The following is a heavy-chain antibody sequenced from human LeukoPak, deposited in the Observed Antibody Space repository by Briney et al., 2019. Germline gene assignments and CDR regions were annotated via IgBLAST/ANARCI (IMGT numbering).Heavy chain of an antibody. CDR1: GFSFSMSA. CDR2: ISFDGANK. J-gene: IGHJ4*02. Sequence: PGRSLRLSCATSGFSFSMSAMHWVRLAPGKGLAWVAGISFDGANKFSGDSVKGRFSISRDNSKNSLYLQMNSLGLDDTAVYFCARGRAGVAAAGFDYWGQGTLVTVSS. V-gene: IGHV3-30*04. D-gene: IGHD6-13*01. CDR3: ARGRAGVAAAGFDY.